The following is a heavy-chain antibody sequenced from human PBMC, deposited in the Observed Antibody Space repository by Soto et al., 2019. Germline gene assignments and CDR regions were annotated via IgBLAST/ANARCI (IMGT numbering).Heavy chain of an antibody. CDR2: IYYRGSN. Sequence: QVQLQESGPGLVKTSQTLSITCTVSGGSISSGGYYSSWLRKHTGKGLEWIGYIYYRGSNDYNTSLQSRVTISVDTSKNQFSLKLSSVTAADTAVYYCASGVPADRGGQWCDPWGQGPLVTVSS. CDR3: ASGVPADRGGQWCDP. D-gene: IGHD2-2*01. CDR1: GGSISSGGYY. J-gene: IGHJ5*02. V-gene: IGHV4-31*03.